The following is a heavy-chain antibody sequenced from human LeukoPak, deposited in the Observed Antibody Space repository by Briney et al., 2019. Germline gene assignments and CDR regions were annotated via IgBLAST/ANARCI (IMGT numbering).Heavy chain of an antibody. CDR3: AAEGFYDYYYYYMDV. Sequence: SVKVSCKASGYTFTSSAVQWVRQARGQRLEWIGWIVVGSGNTNYAQKFQERVTITRDMSTSTAYMELSSLRSEDTAVYYCAAEGFYDYYYYYMDVWGKGTTVTVSS. J-gene: IGHJ6*03. V-gene: IGHV1-58*01. D-gene: IGHD5/OR15-5a*01. CDR1: GYTFTSSA. CDR2: IVVGSGNT.